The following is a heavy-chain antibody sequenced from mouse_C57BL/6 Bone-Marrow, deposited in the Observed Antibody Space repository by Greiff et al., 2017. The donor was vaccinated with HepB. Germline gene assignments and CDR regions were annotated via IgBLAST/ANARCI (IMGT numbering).Heavy chain of an antibody. CDR1: GYTFTDYN. CDR3: ARGDYYGSSPFAY. V-gene: IGHV1-18*01. J-gene: IGHJ3*01. Sequence: VQLQHSGPELVKPGASVKIPCKASGYTFTDYNMDWVKQSHGKSLEWIGDINPNNGGTNYNQKFKGKATLTVDKSSSNASMELLSLTSEDTAVYYCARGDYYGSSPFAYWGQGTLVTVSA. D-gene: IGHD1-1*01. CDR2: INPNNGGT.